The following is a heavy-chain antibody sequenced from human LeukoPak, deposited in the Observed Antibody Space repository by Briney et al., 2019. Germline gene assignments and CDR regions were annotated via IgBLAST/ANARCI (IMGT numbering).Heavy chain of an antibody. J-gene: IGHJ4*02. CDR2: IRGGGGRT. V-gene: IGHV3-23*01. D-gene: IGHD2-15*01. CDR3: AKRPLWWFDY. CDR1: GFTFSSYA. Sequence: GGSVTLSCAASGFTFSSYALRWVRQAPGKGGEWVLTIRGGGGRTYYAVSVKGRFTISRENCKNAMYLQMNSLRGENKVVYYCAKRPLWWFDYWGQGTLVTVSS.